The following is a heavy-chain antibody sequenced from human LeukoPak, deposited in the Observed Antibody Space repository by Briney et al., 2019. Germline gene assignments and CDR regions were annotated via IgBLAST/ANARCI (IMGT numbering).Heavy chain of an antibody. V-gene: IGHV4-59*11. CDR2: ISYRGST. D-gene: IGHD4-17*01. CDR1: GDSFSSHY. J-gene: IGHJ3*02. CDR3: ARDLVTVTKGFDT. Sequence: SETLSLTCTVSGDSFSSHYWTWIRQPPGKGLEWIGYISYRGSTNYNPSLKSRVTISIDTSKNQFSLKLSSVTAADTAVYYCARDLVTVTKGFDTWGHGTMVSVSS.